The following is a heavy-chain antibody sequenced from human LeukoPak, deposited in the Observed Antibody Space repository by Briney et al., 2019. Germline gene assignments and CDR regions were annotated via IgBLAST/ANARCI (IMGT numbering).Heavy chain of an antibody. CDR1: GYTFTGYY. Sequence: ASVKVSCKASGYTFTGYYIHWVRQAPGQGPEWMGWINPNSGGTNYAQKVQGRVTMTRDTSISTAYMELSRLTSDDTAVYYCARGGSGIFDAFDIWGQGTMVTVSS. D-gene: IGHD3-10*01. V-gene: IGHV1-2*02. CDR2: INPNSGGT. J-gene: IGHJ3*02. CDR3: ARGGSGIFDAFDI.